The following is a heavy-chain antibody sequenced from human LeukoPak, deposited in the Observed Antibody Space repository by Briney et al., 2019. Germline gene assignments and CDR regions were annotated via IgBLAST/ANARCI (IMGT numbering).Heavy chain of an antibody. D-gene: IGHD4-11*01. Sequence: PGGSLRLSCAASGFTFGDYAMHWVRQAPGKGLEWVSGISWNSGSIGYADSVKGRFTISRDNAKNSLYLQMNSLRAEDTALYYCAKVFGYSNYGNYFDYWGQGTLVTVSS. J-gene: IGHJ4*02. CDR2: ISWNSGSI. CDR3: AKVFGYSNYGNYFDY. V-gene: IGHV3-9*01. CDR1: GFTFGDYA.